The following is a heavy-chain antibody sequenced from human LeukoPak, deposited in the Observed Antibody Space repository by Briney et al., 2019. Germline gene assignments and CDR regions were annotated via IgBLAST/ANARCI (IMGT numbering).Heavy chain of an antibody. D-gene: IGHD1-26*01. J-gene: IGHJ1*01. CDR1: GGPISSYY. V-gene: IGHV4-59*08. CDR2: IYYSGST. CDR3: ARSGSFYPEYFQH. Sequence: PSETLSLTCTVSGGPISSYYWSWIRQPPGKGLEWIGYIYYSGSTNYNPSLKSRVTISVDTSKNQFSLKLSSVTAADTAVYYCARSGSFYPEYFQHWGQGTLVTVSS.